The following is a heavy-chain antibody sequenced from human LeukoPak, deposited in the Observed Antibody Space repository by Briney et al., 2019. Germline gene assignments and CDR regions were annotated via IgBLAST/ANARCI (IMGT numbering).Heavy chain of an antibody. CDR2: IYYTGST. J-gene: IGHJ4*02. CDR3: ARIPYRSGTSGYYYLDS. V-gene: IGHV4-59*12. D-gene: IGHD3-22*01. Sequence: SETLSLTCTVSGGSISTYFWNWVRQPPGKGLEWIGCIYYTGSTNYNPSLKSRVTISVDRPSNHLSLKLSSVTAADTAVYYCARIPYRSGTSGYYYLDSWGQGTLVTVSS. CDR1: GGSISTYF.